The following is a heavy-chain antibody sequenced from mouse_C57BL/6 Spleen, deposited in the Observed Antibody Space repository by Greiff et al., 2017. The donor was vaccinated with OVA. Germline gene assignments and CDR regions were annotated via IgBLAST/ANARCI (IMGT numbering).Heavy chain of an antibody. CDR1: GYTFTSYW. D-gene: IGHD2-2*01. V-gene: IGHV1-55*01. CDR2: IYPGSGSP. CDR3: SSGRLWLRHYFGY. Sequence: QVQLKQPGAELVKPGPSVKMSCKASGYTFTSYWITWGKQRPGQGLEWIGDIYPGSGSPNYTEKFKTKATLTVDTSSSTAYMHLRLLTSASSAVDICSSGRLWLRHYFGYWGQGTTLTVSS. J-gene: IGHJ2*01.